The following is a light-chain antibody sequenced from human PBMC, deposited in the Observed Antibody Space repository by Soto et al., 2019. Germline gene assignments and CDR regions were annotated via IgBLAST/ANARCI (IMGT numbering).Light chain of an antibody. Sequence: DIQMTQSPSSVSASVGDRVTITCRASQGIINWLAWYQQKPGKAPKLLIYAASSLQSGVPSRFSGSGSETDFTLTISSLQPEDFATYSCQQGNSFPVTFGQGTLLEIK. CDR3: QQGNSFPVT. J-gene: IGKJ5*01. V-gene: IGKV1-12*01. CDR1: QGIINW. CDR2: AAS.